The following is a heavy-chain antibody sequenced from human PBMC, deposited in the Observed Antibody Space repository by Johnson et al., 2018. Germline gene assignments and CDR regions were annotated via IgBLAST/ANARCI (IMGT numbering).Heavy chain of an antibody. CDR1: GFTVSSNY. D-gene: IGHD3-3*01. CDR2: IYSGGST. V-gene: IGHV3-53*01. Sequence: VQLVESGGGLIQPGGSLRLSCAASGFTVSSNYMSWVRQAPGKGLEWVSVIYSGGSTYYADSVKGRFTISRDNSKNTLYLQMNRLRAEDTAVYYWGRDRVLEWLDYYGMDVWGQGTTVTVSS. CDR3: GRDRVLEWLDYYGMDV. J-gene: IGHJ6*02.